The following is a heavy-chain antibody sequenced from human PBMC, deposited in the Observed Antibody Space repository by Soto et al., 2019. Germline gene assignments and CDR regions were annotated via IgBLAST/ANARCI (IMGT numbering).Heavy chain of an antibody. CDR1: GYTFTTYG. CDR2: INTHNGNT. Sequence: QVQLEQSAPEVKKPGASVKVSCKASGYTFTTYGISWLRQAPGQVLEWLGWINTHNGNTNYAQNLQGRVIMTADTYTITADKELRSLRSDDTAIYYCTRESSAPYYYYGMDAWGQGTTVTVAS. V-gene: IGHV1-18*01. D-gene: IGHD3-10*01. J-gene: IGHJ6*02. CDR3: TRESSAPYYYYGMDA.